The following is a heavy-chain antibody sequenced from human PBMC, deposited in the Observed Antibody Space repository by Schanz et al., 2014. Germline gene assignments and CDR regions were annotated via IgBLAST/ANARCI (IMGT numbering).Heavy chain of an antibody. V-gene: IGHV3-23*01. D-gene: IGHD3-16*02. CDR2: ISGGGGTT. CDR3: ARDNRYDRFDY. J-gene: IGHJ4*02. CDR1: GFSFSSYA. Sequence: EVQLLESGGGLVEPGGSLRLSCAASGFSFSSYAMSWVRQAPGKGLEWVSAISGGGGTTYYADSVKGRFTISRDNAKNSLFLQMNSLSAEDTAVYFCARDNRYDRFDYWGQGTLVTVSS.